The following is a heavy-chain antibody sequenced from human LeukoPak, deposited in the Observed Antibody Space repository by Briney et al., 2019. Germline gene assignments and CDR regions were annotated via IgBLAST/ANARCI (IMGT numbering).Heavy chain of an antibody. V-gene: IGHV3-21*01. J-gene: IGHJ4*02. CDR2: ISSSSSYI. D-gene: IGHD6-13*01. CDR3: ARGRTGIAAAGQHFDY. Sequence: PGGSLRLSCAASGFTFSSYGMPWVRQAPGKGLEWVSSISSSSSYIYYADSVKGRFTISRDNAKNSLYLQMNSLRAEDTAVYYCARGRTGIAAAGQHFDYWGQGTLVTVSS. CDR1: GFTFSSYG.